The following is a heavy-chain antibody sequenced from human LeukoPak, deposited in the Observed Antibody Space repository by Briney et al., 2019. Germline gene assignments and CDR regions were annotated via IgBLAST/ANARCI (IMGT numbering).Heavy chain of an antibody. CDR3: AKDLNLIVVAHGMDV. CDR1: GFTFNSYA. J-gene: IGHJ6*02. Sequence: GGSLRLSCAASGFTFNSYAMNWVRQAPGKGLEWVSIISGSGGSTYYADSVKGRFTISRDNSKNTLYLQMNSLRAEDTAVYYCAKDLNLIVVAHGMDVWGQGTTVTVSS. CDR2: ISGSGGST. D-gene: IGHD3-22*01. V-gene: IGHV3-23*01.